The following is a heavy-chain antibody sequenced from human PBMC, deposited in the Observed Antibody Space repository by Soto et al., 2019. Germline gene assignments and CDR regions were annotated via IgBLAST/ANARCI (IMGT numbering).Heavy chain of an antibody. CDR2: IYYSGTT. V-gene: IGHV4-39*01. J-gene: IGHJ2*01. CDR1: GDSISSSSYY. D-gene: IGHD3-9*01. CDR3: AKTGPYDILTYWYFDL. Sequence: SETLSLTCIVSGDSISSSSYYWVWIRQPPGKGLEWIGSIYYSGTTYYNPSLESRVTISIDTSKNQFSLKVSSQTAADTAVYYCAKTGPYDILTYWYFDLWGRGTLVTVSS.